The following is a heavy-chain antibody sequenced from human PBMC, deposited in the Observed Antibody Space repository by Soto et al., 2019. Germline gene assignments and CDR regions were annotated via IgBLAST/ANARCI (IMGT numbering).Heavy chain of an antibody. CDR3: ARGDLVPHAINYYYYGMDV. D-gene: IGHD2-2*01. CDR2: IIPLFGKA. J-gene: IGHJ6*02. V-gene: IGHV1-69*06. Sequence: WPSVKVSCKVSGGTFSSYAISWVRQARGKGLEWVGGIIPLFGKANYAQKLQGRDTITAHKSTSTAYMELSSQRSEDTPVYYCARGDLVPHAINYYYYGMDVWGQGTTVTVSS. CDR1: GGTFSSYA.